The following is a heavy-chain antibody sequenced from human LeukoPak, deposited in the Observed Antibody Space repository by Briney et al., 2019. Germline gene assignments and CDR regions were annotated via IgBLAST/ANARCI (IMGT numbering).Heavy chain of an antibody. CDR2: ISWNSGSK. Sequence: PGGSLRLSCAASGFTFDDYAMHWVRQAPGKGLEWVSGISWNSGSKGYADSVKGRFTISRDNVKNSLYLQMNSLRAEDTALYYCAKGTSPYYYYGMDVWGQGTRVTVSS. CDR3: AKGTSPYYYYGMDV. V-gene: IGHV3-9*01. J-gene: IGHJ6*02. D-gene: IGHD2-2*01. CDR1: GFTFDDYA.